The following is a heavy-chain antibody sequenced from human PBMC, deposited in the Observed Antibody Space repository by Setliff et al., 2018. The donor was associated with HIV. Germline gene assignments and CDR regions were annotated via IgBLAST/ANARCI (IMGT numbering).Heavy chain of an antibody. J-gene: IGHJ4*02. V-gene: IGHV1-2*04. D-gene: IGHD1-26*01. Sequence: GASVKVSCKASGYTFTGYYMHWVRQAPGQGLEWMGWINPNNGGTNYAQKFQGWVTMTRDTSISTAYMELSRLRSDDTAVYYCARGGSYSSFDYWGQGTLVTVSS. CDR2: INPNNGGT. CDR3: ARGGSYSSFDY. CDR1: GYTFTGYY.